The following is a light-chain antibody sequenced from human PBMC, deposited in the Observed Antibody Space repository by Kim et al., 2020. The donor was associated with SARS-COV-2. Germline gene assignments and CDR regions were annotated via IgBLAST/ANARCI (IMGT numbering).Light chain of an antibody. Sequence: QSVLTQPPSASGTPGQRVTISCSGSSSNIGSNSVNWYQQLPGTAPKLLIYSNNQRPSGVPDRFSGSQSGTSASLAISGLQSEDEADYYCAALDDSLNGWVFGGGTKLTVL. CDR1: SSNIGSNS. CDR2: SNN. J-gene: IGLJ3*02. V-gene: IGLV1-44*01. CDR3: AALDDSLNGWV.